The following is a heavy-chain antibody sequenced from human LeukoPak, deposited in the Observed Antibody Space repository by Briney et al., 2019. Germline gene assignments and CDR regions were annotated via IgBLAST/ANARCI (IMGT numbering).Heavy chain of an antibody. D-gene: IGHD5-18*01. Sequence: PSETLSLTCTVSGGSISSGGYYWSWIRQHPGKGLEWIGYIYYSGSTYYNPSLKSRVTISVDTSKNQFSLKLSSVTAADTAVYYCARDRDTAMAAGAFDIWGQGTMVTVSS. CDR2: IYYSGST. CDR3: ARDRDTAMAAGAFDI. CDR1: GGSISSGGYY. V-gene: IGHV4-31*03. J-gene: IGHJ3*02.